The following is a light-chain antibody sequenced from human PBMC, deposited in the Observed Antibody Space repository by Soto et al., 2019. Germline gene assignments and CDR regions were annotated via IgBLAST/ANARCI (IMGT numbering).Light chain of an antibody. CDR3: CSYAASHSFSFV. CDR2: EVT. J-gene: IGLJ7*01. V-gene: IGLV2-8*01. Sequence: QSVLTQPPSASGSPGQSVTISCTGTSSDAVGYTYVSWYQQYPGRAPKLIIYEVTKRPSGVPDRFSGSKSGNTASLTVSGLQAEDEADYYCCSYAASHSFSFVFGGGTQLNVL. CDR1: SSDAVGYTY.